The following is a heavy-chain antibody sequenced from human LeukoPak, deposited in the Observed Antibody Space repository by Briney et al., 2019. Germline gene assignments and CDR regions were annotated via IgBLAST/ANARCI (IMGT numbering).Heavy chain of an antibody. J-gene: IGHJ4*02. CDR1: GFTFSSYA. D-gene: IGHD3-22*01. Sequence: PGRSLRLSCAASGFTFSSYAMHWVRQAPGKGLEWVAVITYDGGNKYYADSVKGRFTISRDNSKNTLYLQMNSLRAEDTAVYYCATPGLQADSSGLDYWGQGTLVTVSS. CDR2: ITYDGGNK. V-gene: IGHV3-30-3*01. CDR3: ATPGLQADSSGLDY.